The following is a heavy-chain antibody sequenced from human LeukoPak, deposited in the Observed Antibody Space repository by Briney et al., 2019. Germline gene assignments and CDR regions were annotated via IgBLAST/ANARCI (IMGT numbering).Heavy chain of an antibody. J-gene: IGHJ4*02. V-gene: IGHV3-30*04. CDR3: ARGPYSSSWYDF. D-gene: IGHD6-13*01. Sequence: PGRSLRLSCAASGFTLISYAMHWVRQDPGKGLEWVAVISFDGSNQYYTDSVKGRFTISRDNSKNTVDLQMNSVRVEDTALYYCARGPYSSSWYDFWGQGTLVTVSS. CDR1: GFTLISYA. CDR2: ISFDGSNQ.